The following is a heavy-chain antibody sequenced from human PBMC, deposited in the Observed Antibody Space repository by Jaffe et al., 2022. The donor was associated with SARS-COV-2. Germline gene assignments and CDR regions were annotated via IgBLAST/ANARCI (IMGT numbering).Heavy chain of an antibody. Sequence: QVQLVQSGAEVKKPGASVKVSCKASGYTFTSYAMHWVRQAPGQRLEWMGWINAGNGNTKYSQKFQGRVTITRDTSASTAYMELSSLRSEDTAVYYCARVATLTVTPTFDYWGQGTLVTVSS. CDR1: GYTFTSYA. CDR3: ARVATLTVTPTFDY. D-gene: IGHD4-4*01. CDR2: INAGNGNT. J-gene: IGHJ4*02. V-gene: IGHV1-3*01.